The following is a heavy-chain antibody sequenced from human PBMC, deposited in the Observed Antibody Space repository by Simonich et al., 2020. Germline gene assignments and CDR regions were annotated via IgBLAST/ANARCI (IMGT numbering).Heavy chain of an antibody. Sequence: GAEVKKPGASVKVSCKASGYTFTGYYMHWVRQAPGQGLEWMGRINPNSGGTNYAQKFQGRVTMTRDTSISTAYMELSRLRSDDTAVYYSARVPGIYYYYGMDVWGQGTTVTVSS. CDR1: GYTFTGYY. J-gene: IGHJ6*02. CDR2: INPNSGGT. D-gene: IGHD3-10*01. CDR3: ARVPGIYYYYGMDV. V-gene: IGHV1-2*06.